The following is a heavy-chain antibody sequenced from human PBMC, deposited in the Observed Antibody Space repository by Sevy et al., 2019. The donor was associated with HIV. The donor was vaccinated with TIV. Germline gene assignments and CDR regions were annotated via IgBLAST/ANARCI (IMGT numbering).Heavy chain of an antibody. J-gene: IGHJ4*02. CDR2: IRYDGSDK. CDR3: AKDVTTGYSYGRPSDY. Sequence: GGSLRLSCTASGFTFGSYGMHWVRQAPGKGLEWVAFIRYDGSDKYYADSVKGRFTVSRDNSKNTRYLQMNSLRAEDTAVYYCAKDVTTGYSYGRPSDYWGQGTLVTVSS. CDR1: GFTFGSYG. V-gene: IGHV3-30*02. D-gene: IGHD5-18*01.